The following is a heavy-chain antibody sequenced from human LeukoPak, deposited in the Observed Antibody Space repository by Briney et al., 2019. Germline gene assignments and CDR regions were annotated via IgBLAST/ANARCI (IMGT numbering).Heavy chain of an antibody. CDR2: ISGSGGST. CDR1: GFTCSSYA. D-gene: IGHD3-10*01. V-gene: IGHV3-23*01. CDR3: AKYYGAGTEFDY. Sequence: GGSLRLSCAASGFTCSSYAMSWVRQAPGKGLEWVSAISGSGGSTYYADSVKGRFTISRDNSKNTLYLQMDSLRDEDTAVYYCAKYYGAGTEFDYWGQGTLVTVSS. J-gene: IGHJ4*02.